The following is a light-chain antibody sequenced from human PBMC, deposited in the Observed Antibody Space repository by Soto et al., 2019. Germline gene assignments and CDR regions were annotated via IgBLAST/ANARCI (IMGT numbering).Light chain of an antibody. CDR2: GTS. Sequence: EILMTQSPATLSFSPGDRPTLSCRAGQPLNNNVAWYQHKPGRAPRLLIHGTSTRATGISARFSGGGSGTEFTLTISSLQSEDFAVYYCQQYEKWPPSITFGQGTRLEIK. J-gene: IGKJ5*01. CDR3: QQYEKWPPSIT. V-gene: IGKV3-15*01. CDR1: QPLNNN.